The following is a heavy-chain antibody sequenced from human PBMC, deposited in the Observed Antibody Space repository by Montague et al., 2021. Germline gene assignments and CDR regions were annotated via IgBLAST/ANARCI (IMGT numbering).Heavy chain of an antibody. D-gene: IGHD2-15*01. CDR2: IFHSGST. CDR3: ARDREAAPFDY. Sequence: SETLFLTCTVSGYSISNGYYCGWIRQPPGKGLEWIGSIFHSGSTYYNPSLKSRVTISVDTSKNQFSLKLTSVTAADTALYYCARDREAAPFDYWGQGTLVTVSS. J-gene: IGHJ4*02. CDR1: GYSISNGYY. V-gene: IGHV4-38-2*02.